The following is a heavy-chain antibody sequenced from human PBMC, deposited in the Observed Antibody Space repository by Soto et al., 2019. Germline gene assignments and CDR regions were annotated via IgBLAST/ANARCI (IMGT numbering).Heavy chain of an antibody. J-gene: IGHJ4*02. CDR1: GGSFSGYY. D-gene: IGHD3-10*01. V-gene: IGHV4-34*01. Sequence: XETLSLTCAVYGGSFSGYYWSLIRQPPGKGLEWIGEINHSGSTNYNPSLKSRVTISVDTSKNQFSLKLSSVTAADTAVYYCAREIGYYADYWGQGTLVTVSS. CDR2: INHSGST. CDR3: AREIGYYADY.